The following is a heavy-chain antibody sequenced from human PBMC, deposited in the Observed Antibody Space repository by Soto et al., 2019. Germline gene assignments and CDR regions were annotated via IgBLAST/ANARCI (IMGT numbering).Heavy chain of an antibody. J-gene: IGHJ3*02. CDR3: ARGASSVVGRDAFDI. Sequence: SVKVTCKASGYTFRGNYMYWLRQAPGQGLEWMGWINPNSGDRNYAQKFQGWVTMTRDTSISTAYMELRSLKSDDTAVYYCARGASSVVGRDAFDIWGRGTMVTVSS. CDR2: INPNSGDR. D-gene: IGHD3-22*01. CDR1: GYTFRGNY. V-gene: IGHV1-2*04.